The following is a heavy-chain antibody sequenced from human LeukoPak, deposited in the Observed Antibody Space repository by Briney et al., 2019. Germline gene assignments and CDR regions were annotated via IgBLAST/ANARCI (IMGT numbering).Heavy chain of an antibody. CDR2: INPNNGGT. Sequence: ASVKVSCKSSGYTFTGYYIHWVRQAPGQGLDWMGWINPNNGGTNFAQNFQGRVTMTRDTPISTAYVELSRVTYDDTAVYYCARGYSDGWYIAYWGQGTPVTVSS. D-gene: IGHD6-19*01. V-gene: IGHV1-2*02. CDR3: ARGYSDGWYIAY. J-gene: IGHJ4*02. CDR1: GYTFTGYY.